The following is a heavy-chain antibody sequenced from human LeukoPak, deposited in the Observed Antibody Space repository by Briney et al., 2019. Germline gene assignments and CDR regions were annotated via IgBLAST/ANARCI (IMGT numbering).Heavy chain of an antibody. J-gene: IGHJ1*01. Sequence: ASVKVSCKSSGYTFTSYGISWVRQPPGQGLEWMGWINLHSGGTNYSRLFHGRVTITRDTSITTAYMELSRLRSDDTAMYYCAKTDNKYDSRLLFNWGQGTQIIVSS. V-gene: IGHV1-2*02. CDR3: AKTDNKYDSRLLFN. D-gene: IGHD3-22*01. CDR1: GYTFTSYG. CDR2: INLHSGGT.